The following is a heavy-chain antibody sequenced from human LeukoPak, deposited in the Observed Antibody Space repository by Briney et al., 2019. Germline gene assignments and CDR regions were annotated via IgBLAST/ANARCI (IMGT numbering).Heavy chain of an antibody. CDR2: INHSGST. J-gene: IGHJ4*02. CDR1: GGSFSGYY. D-gene: IGHD4-23*01. CDR3: ARAVGTSRNFFDY. Sequence: SETLSLTCAVYGGSFSGYYWSWIRQPPGKGLEWIGEINHSGSTNYNPSLKSRVTISVDTSKNQFSLNLSSVTAADTAMYYCARAVGTSRNFFDYWGQGTLVTVSS. V-gene: IGHV4-34*01.